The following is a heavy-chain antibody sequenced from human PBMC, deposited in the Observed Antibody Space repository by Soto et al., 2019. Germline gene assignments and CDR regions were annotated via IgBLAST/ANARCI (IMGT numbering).Heavy chain of an antibody. J-gene: IGHJ6*02. CDR3: AKTLEDDFPRLYGMDV. Sequence: GGSLRLSCADSGFTFSSYAMSWVRQAPGKGLEWVSAISGSGGSTYYADSVKGRFTISRDNSKNTLYLQMNSLRAEDTAVYYCAKTLEDDFPRLYGMDVWGQGTTVTVSS. V-gene: IGHV3-23*01. D-gene: IGHD3-3*01. CDR1: GFTFSSYA. CDR2: ISGSGGST.